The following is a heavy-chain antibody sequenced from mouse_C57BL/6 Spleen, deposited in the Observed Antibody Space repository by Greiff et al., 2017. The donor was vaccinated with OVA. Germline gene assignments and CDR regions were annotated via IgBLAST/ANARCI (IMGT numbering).Heavy chain of an antibody. CDR2: INPGSGGT. Sequence: QVQLQQSGAELVRPGTSVKVSCKASGYAFTNYLIEWVKQRPGQGLEWIGVINPGSGGTNYNEKFKGKATLTADKSSSTAYMQLSSLTSEDSAVYFCARRDGSSWDYFDYWGQGTTLTVSS. J-gene: IGHJ2*01. D-gene: IGHD1-1*01. V-gene: IGHV1-54*01. CDR3: ARRDGSSWDYFDY. CDR1: GYAFTNYL.